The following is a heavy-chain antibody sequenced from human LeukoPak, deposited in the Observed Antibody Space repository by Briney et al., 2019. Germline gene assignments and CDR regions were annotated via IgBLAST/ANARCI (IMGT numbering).Heavy chain of an antibody. V-gene: IGHV3-30-3*01. D-gene: IGHD2-2*01. CDR2: ISYDGSNK. CDR1: GFTFSSYA. Sequence: AGGSLRLSCAASGFTFSSYAMHWVRQAPGKGLEWVSVISYDGSNKYYADSVKGRFTISRDNSKTTLYLQMNSLRAEDTAVYYCAKAFPPVPAATIGRGRGYWGQGTLVTVSS. J-gene: IGHJ4*02. CDR3: AKAFPPVPAATIGRGRGY.